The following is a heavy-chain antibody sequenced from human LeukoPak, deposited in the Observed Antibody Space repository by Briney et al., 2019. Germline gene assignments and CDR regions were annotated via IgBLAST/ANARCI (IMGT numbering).Heavy chain of an antibody. J-gene: IGHJ4*02. CDR3: ARDNDSRDPPHFDY. CDR2: IYSGGST. D-gene: IGHD3-16*01. Sequence: GGSLRLSCAASGFTVSSNYMSWVRQAPGKGLEWVSVIYSGGSTYYADSVKGRFTISRDNSKNTLYLQMNSLRAEDTAVYYCARDNDSRDPPHFDYWGQGTLVTVSS. CDR1: GFTVSSNY. V-gene: IGHV3-53*01.